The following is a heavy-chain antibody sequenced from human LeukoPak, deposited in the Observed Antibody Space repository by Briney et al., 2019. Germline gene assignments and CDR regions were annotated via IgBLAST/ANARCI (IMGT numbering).Heavy chain of an antibody. Sequence: SETLSLTCAVYGGSFSGYYWSWIRQPPGKGLEWIGEINHSGSTNYNPSLKSRVTISVDTSKNQFSLKLSSVTAADTAVYYCARGRRYCSSTSCYFGYSYGFVEFDADWFDPWGQGTLVTVSS. CDR2: INHSGST. V-gene: IGHV4-34*01. CDR3: ARGRRYCSSTSCYFGYSYGFVEFDADWFDP. CDR1: GGSFSGYY. D-gene: IGHD2-2*01. J-gene: IGHJ5*02.